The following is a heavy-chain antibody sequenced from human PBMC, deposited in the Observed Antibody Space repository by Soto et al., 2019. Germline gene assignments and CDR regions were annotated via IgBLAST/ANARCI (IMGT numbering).Heavy chain of an antibody. V-gene: IGHV4-4*02. CDR2: IYHSGST. CDR1: GGSISSSNW. CDR3: AREGRDTAMPNGGFDY. J-gene: IGHJ4*02. D-gene: IGHD5-18*01. Sequence: QVQLQESGPGLVKPSGTLSLTCAVSGGSISSSNWWSWVRQPPGKGLEWIGEIYHSGSTNYNPSLKRRVTISVDKSKTQFSQKLSSVTAADTAVYYGAREGRDTAMPNGGFDYWGQGTLVTVSS.